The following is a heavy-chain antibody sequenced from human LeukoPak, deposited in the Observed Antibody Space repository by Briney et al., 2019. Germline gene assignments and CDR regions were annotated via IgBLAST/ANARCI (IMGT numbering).Heavy chain of an antibody. CDR3: DIAAAGFDY. D-gene: IGHD6-13*01. V-gene: IGHV4-39*01. CDR1: GGSISSSSYY. J-gene: IGHJ4*02. Sequence: PSETLSLTCTVSGGSISSSSYYWGWIRQPPGKGLEWIGSIYHSGSTYYNPSLKSRVTISVDTSKNQFSLKLSSVTAADTAVYYCDIAAAGFDYWGQGTLVSVSS. CDR2: IYHSGST.